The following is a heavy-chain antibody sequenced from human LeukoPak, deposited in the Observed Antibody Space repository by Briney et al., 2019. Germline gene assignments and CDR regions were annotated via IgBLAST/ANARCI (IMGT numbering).Heavy chain of an antibody. D-gene: IGHD6-6*01. CDR3: ARGVYSSSAGNWFDP. Sequence: ASVTVSCRTFGDTFTSQYIQWVRQAPGQGLEWMGLIKPHDGSTFYAQSLQGRVTLTRDTSTSAVYMELSRLRFDDTAVYYCARGVYSSSAGNWFDPWGQGTLVTVSS. CDR1: GDTFTSQY. V-gene: IGHV1-46*04. CDR2: IKPHDGST. J-gene: IGHJ5*02.